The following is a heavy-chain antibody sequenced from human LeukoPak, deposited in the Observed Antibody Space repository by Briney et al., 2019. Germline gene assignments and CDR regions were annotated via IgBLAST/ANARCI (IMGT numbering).Heavy chain of an antibody. Sequence: GGSLRHSCAASGFTFSNFWMHWVRQTPDKGLVWISRISRDGTTTYYADSVRGRFTISRDNAKNTLYLHMNSLRIEDTAVYFCASGGRYYDISGYSDFWGQGTLVTVSS. D-gene: IGHD3-22*01. CDR1: GFTFSNFW. V-gene: IGHV3-74*01. CDR2: ISRDGTTT. CDR3: ASGGRYYDISGYSDF. J-gene: IGHJ4*02.